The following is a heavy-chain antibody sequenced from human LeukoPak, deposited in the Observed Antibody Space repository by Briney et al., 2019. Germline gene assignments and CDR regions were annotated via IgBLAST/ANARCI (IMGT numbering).Heavy chain of an antibody. Sequence: SETLSLTCTVSGASIRSSYWNWIRQPPGKGLEWIGYISYTGSTNYNPSLKSRVSLSVDTSKNQFSLELSSVTAADTAVYYCATYRTSFIYWYFDLWGRGTLVTVSS. CDR1: GASIRSSY. J-gene: IGHJ2*01. D-gene: IGHD2-2*01. CDR2: ISYTGST. V-gene: IGHV4-59*01. CDR3: ATYRTSFIYWYFDL.